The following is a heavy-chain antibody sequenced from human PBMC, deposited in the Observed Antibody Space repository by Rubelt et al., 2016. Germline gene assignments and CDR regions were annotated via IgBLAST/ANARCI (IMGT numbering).Heavy chain of an antibody. CDR2: IYYSGST. D-gene: IGHD4-23*01. CDR1: GGSISSSSYY. Sequence: QQQLQESGPGLVKPSETLSLTCTVSGGSISSSSYYWGWIRQPPGKGLEWIGNIYYSGSTNYNPSLKSRVTISVDMSNNQFSLKMDSVTATDTAVYFCARHSSYGGKTWFDPWGQGTLVTVSS. CDR3: ARHSSYGGKTWFDP. J-gene: IGHJ5*02. V-gene: IGHV4-39*01.